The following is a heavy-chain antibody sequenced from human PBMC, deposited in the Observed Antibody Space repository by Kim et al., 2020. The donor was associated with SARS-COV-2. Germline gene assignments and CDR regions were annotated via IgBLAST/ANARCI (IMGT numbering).Heavy chain of an antibody. CDR3: ASRGEGLLSLSPLDLFY. V-gene: IGHV7-4-1*02. J-gene: IGHJ1*01. Sequence: ASVKVSCKASGYTFTSYAMNWVRQAPGQGLEWMGWINTNTGNPTYAQGFTGRFVFSLDTSVSTAYLQISSLKAEDTAVYYCASRGEGLLSLSPLDLFYWGQGTLVAVSS. D-gene: IGHD3-3*01. CDR1: GYTFTSYA. CDR2: INTNTGNP.